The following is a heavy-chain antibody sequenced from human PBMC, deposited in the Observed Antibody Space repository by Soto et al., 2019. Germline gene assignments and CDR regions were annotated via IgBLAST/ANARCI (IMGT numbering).Heavy chain of an antibody. J-gene: IGHJ6*03. CDR3: ARVPRGDYYYMDV. CDR2: IYYSGST. D-gene: IGHD1-26*01. V-gene: IGHV4-59*01. CDR1: GGSISSYY. Sequence: PSETLSLTCTVSGGSISSYYWGWIRQPPGKGLEWIGYIYYSGSTNYNPSLKSRVTISVDTSKNQFSLKLSSVTAADTAVYYCARVPRGDYYYMDVWGKGTTVTVSS.